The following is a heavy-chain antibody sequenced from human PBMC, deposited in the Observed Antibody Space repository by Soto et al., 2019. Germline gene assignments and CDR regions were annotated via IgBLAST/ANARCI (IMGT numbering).Heavy chain of an antibody. D-gene: IGHD6-19*01. CDR3: ARGWSDSSGWFYFDY. Sequence: QVQLVQSGAEVKKPGSSVKVSCKASGGTISSYAISWVRQAPGQGLEWMGGIIPIFGTANYAQKFQGRVTITADKSTSTAYMELSSLRSEDTAVYYCARGWSDSSGWFYFDYWCQGTLVTVSS. CDR1: GGTISSYA. CDR2: IIPIFGTA. V-gene: IGHV1-69*06. J-gene: IGHJ4*02.